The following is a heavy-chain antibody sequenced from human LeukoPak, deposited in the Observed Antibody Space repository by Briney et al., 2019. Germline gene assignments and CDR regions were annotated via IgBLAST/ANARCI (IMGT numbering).Heavy chain of an antibody. V-gene: IGHV3-53*01. CDR2: LYSDGNT. Sequence: GGSLRLSCAASGFTVITNDMTWVRQAPGKGLEWVSVLYSDGNTKYADSVQGRFTISRDNSKNPLYPEMNSLSPDDTAVYYCARGVEPLAANTLAYWGQGTLVTVSS. D-gene: IGHD1-14*01. J-gene: IGHJ4*02. CDR1: GFTVITND. CDR3: ARGVEPLAANTLAY.